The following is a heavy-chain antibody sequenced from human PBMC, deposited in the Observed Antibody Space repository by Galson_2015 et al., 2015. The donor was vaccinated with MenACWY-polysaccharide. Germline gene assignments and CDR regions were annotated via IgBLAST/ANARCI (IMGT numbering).Heavy chain of an antibody. CDR1: GYTFTSYA. V-gene: IGHV1-3*01. Sequence: SVKVSCKASGYTFTSYAMHWVRQAPGQRLEWMGWINAGNGNTKYSQKFQGRVTITRDTSASTAYMELSSLRSEDTAVYYCATPYCSGGSCYSLSDYYFDYWAREPWSPSPQ. CDR2: INAGNGNT. CDR3: ATPYCSGGSCYSLSDYYFDY. J-gene: IGHJ4*02. D-gene: IGHD2-15*01.